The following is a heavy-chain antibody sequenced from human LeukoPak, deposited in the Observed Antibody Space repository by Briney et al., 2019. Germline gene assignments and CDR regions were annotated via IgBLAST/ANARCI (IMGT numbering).Heavy chain of an antibody. CDR1: GFTFSSYS. CDR3: ARDRPTMGYTSDY. J-gene: IGHJ4*02. D-gene: IGHD3-10*01. Sequence: GGSLRLSCAASGFTFSSYSMNWVRQAPGKGLEWVSSISSSSSYIYYADSVKGRFTISRDNAKNSLYLQMNSLRAEDTAVYYCARDRPTMGYTSDYWGQGTLVTVSS. CDR2: ISSSSSYI. V-gene: IGHV3-21*01.